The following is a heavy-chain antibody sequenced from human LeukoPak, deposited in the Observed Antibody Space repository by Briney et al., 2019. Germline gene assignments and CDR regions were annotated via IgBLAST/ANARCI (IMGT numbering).Heavy chain of an antibody. CDR3: AKDRYSSGWYWFDP. Sequence: GGSLRLSCAASGFTFSSYGIHWVRQAPGKGLEWVAVISYDGSNKYYADSVKGRFTISRDNSKNTLYLQMNSLRTEDTAVYYCAKDRYSSGWYWFDPWGQGTLVTVSS. V-gene: IGHV3-30*18. J-gene: IGHJ5*02. CDR1: GFTFSSYG. CDR2: ISYDGSNK. D-gene: IGHD6-19*01.